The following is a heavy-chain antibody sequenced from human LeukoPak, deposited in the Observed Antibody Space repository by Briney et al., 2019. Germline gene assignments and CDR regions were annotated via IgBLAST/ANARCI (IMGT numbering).Heavy chain of an antibody. D-gene: IGHD3-10*01. J-gene: IGHJ4*02. CDR1: GDSPSSGYY. Sequence: PSETLSLTCSVTGDSPSSGYYWGWIRQPPGKALEWIGSVYHTGSTYYNPSLKTRLTIFVDTLTNQSSLRLTSVTAADTAMYFCARPLGRYSPYYFDHWGQGKLVTVSS. CDR3: ARPLGRYSPYYFDH. V-gene: IGHV4-38-2*01. CDR2: VYHTGST.